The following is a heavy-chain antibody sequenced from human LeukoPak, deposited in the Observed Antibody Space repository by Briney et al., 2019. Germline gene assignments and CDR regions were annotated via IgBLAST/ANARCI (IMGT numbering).Heavy chain of an antibody. V-gene: IGHV1-69*05. CDR1: GGSFNAYA. CDR2: IIPIFGTS. CDR3: ARGLDASMETAYDY. Sequence: GASVKVSCKASGGSFNAYAISWVRQAPGQGLEWMGGIIPIFGTSNYAQKSQGRVTISTDESTSTAYMEVSSLRSEDTAIYYCARGLDASMETAYDYWGQGTLVTVSS. J-gene: IGHJ4*02. D-gene: IGHD5-18*01.